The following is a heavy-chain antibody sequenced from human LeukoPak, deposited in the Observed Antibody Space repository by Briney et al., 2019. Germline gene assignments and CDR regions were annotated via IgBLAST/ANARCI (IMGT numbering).Heavy chain of an antibody. CDR3: AREGGDLRWKNRFDF. D-gene: IGHD4-23*01. CDR1: KFMFSTFA. V-gene: IGHV3-30-3*01. Sequence: GGSLRLSCAASKFMFSTFAMHWVRQAPGKGLEWVALTSSDGSSKYYTDSVKGRFTISRDNSKNTLYLQMNSLRAEDTAVYYCAREGGDLRWKNRFDFWGQGTLVTVSS. CDR2: TSSDGSSK. J-gene: IGHJ4*02.